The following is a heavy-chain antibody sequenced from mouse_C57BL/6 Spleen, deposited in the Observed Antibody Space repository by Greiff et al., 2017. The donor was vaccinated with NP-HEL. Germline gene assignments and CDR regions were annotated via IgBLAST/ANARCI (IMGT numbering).Heavy chain of an antibody. D-gene: IGHD1-1*01. J-gene: IGHJ2*01. V-gene: IGHV1-63*01. CDR2: IYPGGGYT. Sequence: QVHVKQSGAELVRPGTSVKMSCKASGYTFTNYWIGWAKQRPGHGLEWIGDIYPGGGYTNYNEKFKGKATLTADKSSSTAYMQFSSLTSEDSAIYYCARGGDYYGSSYDYFDYWGQGTTLTVSS. CDR3: ARGGDYYGSSYDYFDY. CDR1: GYTFTNYW.